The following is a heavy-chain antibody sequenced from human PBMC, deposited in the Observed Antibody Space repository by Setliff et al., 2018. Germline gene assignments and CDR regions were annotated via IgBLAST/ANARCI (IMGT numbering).Heavy chain of an antibody. D-gene: IGHD6-19*01. J-gene: IGHJ3*02. V-gene: IGHV1-2*02. CDR2: MNTNSGDT. CDR1: AYSFSGYY. CDR3: ARVGGYASAWHGIEAFDI. Sequence: ASVKVSCKTSAYSFSGYYIHWVRQAPGQGLEWMGWMNTNSGDTKYTQKFQGRVTMTRDTSIDTAYMEVNRLTYDDTAVYYCARVGGYASAWHGIEAFDIWGQGTKVTVSS.